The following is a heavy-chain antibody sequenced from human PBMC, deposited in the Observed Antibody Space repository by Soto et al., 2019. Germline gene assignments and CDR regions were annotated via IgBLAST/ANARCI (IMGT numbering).Heavy chain of an antibody. D-gene: IGHD3-10*02. J-gene: IGHJ6*02. CDR2: INYSGST. CDR3: ARQDARGKYYYYYYGMDV. CDR1: GGSISSGDYY. Sequence: SETLSLTCTVSGGSISSGDYYWSWIRQPPGKGLEWIGYINYSGSTYYNPSLKSRVTISVDTSKNQFSLKLSSVTAADTAVYYCARQDARGKYYYYYYGMDVWGQGTTVTVSS. V-gene: IGHV4-30-4*01.